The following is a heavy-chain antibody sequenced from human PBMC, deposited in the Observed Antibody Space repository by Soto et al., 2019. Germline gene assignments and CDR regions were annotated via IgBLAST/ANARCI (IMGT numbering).Heavy chain of an antibody. V-gene: IGHV3-43*01. Sequence: EVLLVESGGGVVQPGGSLRLSCEASGFKFDDYMMHWVCQAPGKGLEWISRISWDGDFLDYADSIKGRFTVSRDNSKNSLYLHMNSLKTEDTAFYYCAKEGNGGSSLDHWGQGTLVTVSS. CDR2: ISWDGDFL. D-gene: IGHD1-26*01. J-gene: IGHJ4*02. CDR1: GFKFDDYM. CDR3: AKEGNGGSSLDH.